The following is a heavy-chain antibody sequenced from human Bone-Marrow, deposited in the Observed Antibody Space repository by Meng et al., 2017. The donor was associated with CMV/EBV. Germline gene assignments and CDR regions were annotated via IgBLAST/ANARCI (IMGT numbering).Heavy chain of an antibody. Sequence: ASVKVSCKASGYTFTSYDINWVRQATGQGLEWMGWINPNSGGTNYAQKFQGRVTMTRDTSISTAYMELSRLRSDDTAVYYCARDRSAVVNYYYYGMDVWGQGTTVTVSS. CDR1: GYTFTSYD. J-gene: IGHJ6*02. CDR2: INPNSGGT. V-gene: IGHV1-2*02. D-gene: IGHD6-13*01. CDR3: ARDRSAVVNYYYYGMDV.